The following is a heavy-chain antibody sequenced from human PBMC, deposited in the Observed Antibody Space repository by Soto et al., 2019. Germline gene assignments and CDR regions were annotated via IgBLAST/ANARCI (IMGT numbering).Heavy chain of an antibody. Sequence: SETQSHSTAVDGWFFSFNYGRLLRKPQRKGLEWIGEINHSGSTNYNPSLKSRVTISVDTSKNQFSLKLSSVTAADTAVYYCARLGIAAAGNLNWFDPWGQGTLVTVSS. CDR3: ARLGIAAAGNLNWFDP. CDR2: INHSGST. D-gene: IGHD6-13*01. V-gene: IGHV4-34*01. CDR1: GWFFSFNY. J-gene: IGHJ5*02.